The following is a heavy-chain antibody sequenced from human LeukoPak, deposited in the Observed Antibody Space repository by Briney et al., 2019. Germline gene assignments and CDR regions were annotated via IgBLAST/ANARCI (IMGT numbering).Heavy chain of an antibody. CDR3: ARRVGSTLQD. J-gene: IGHJ4*02. CDR2: ISAYNGNT. CDR1: GYPFTSYG. Sequence: ASVQVSSKASGYPFTSYGISWVRRAPEQGLEWMGWISAYNGNTNYAQKLQGRVTITTDTSTSTAYMELRSLRSDDTAVYYCARRVGSTLQDWGQGTLVTVSS. V-gene: IGHV1-18*01. D-gene: IGHD2-2*01.